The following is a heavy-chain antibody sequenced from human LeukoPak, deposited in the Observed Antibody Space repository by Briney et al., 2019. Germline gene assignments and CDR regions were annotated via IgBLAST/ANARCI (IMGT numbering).Heavy chain of an antibody. Sequence: GSLRLSCAASGFTFDDYGMSWARQAPGKGLEWIGEINHSGSTNYNPSLKSRVTISVDTSKNQFSLKLSSVTAADTAVYYCARVSWRVNYYYYYYMDVWGKGTTVTVSS. CDR1: GFTFDDYG. V-gene: IGHV4-34*01. CDR2: INHSGST. CDR3: ARVSWRVNYYYYYYMDV. J-gene: IGHJ6*03.